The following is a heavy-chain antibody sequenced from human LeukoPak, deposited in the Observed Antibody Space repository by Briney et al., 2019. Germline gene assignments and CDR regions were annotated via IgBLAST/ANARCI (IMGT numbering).Heavy chain of an antibody. CDR1: GFTFSSYA. CDR2: FSGNGEST. Sequence: GGSLRLSCAASGFTFSSYAMSWVRQAPGKGLEWVSVFSGNGESTDYADSVKGRFTIFRDNSKNALYLQMNSLRAEDTAVYYCARRQGSYFDTSGYYYGWGQGTLVTVSS. D-gene: IGHD3-22*01. J-gene: IGHJ4*02. CDR3: ARRQGSYFDTSGYYYG. V-gene: IGHV3-23*01.